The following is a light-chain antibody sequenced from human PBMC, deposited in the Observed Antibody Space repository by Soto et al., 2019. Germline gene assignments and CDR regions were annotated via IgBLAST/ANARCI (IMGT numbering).Light chain of an antibody. V-gene: IGLV2-23*02. CDR1: SSDVGSYNL. Sequence: QSALTQPASVSGSPGQSITISCTGTSSDVGSYNLVSWYQQRPGKAPKLMIYEVSKWPSGVSKRFSGSKSGITASLTISGLQAEDEADYYCCSYAGSSNLVFGGGTKLTVL. CDR2: EVS. J-gene: IGLJ2*01. CDR3: CSYAGSSNLV.